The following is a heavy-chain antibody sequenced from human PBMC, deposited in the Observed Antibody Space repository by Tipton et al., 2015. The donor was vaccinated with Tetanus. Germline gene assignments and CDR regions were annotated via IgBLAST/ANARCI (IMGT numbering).Heavy chain of an antibody. J-gene: IGHJ4*02. CDR3: ARGTYYTNTFPFDY. Sequence: SLRLSCAASGFSFSTYALHWVRQAPGKGLEWVTLISYDGREKYYADSVKGRFTVSRDDSKNILYPQMNSLNTDDTAVYYCARGTYYTNTFPFDYWGQGTLVTVSS. CDR2: ISYDGREK. D-gene: IGHD3-10*01. V-gene: IGHV3-30*04. CDR1: GFSFSTYA.